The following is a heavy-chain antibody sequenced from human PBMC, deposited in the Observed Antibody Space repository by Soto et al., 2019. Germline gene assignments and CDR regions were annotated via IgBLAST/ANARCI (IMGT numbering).Heavy chain of an antibody. CDR1: GFTLSPYW. CDR2: INGDATVT. J-gene: IGHJ4*02. Sequence: EVQLVESGGGLVPLGGTLRLSCAVSGFTLSPYWMHWVRQAPGKGLVWVSRINGDATVTTYADSVKGRFTISRDNAKNTLYLQMNSLRAEDTAVYYCTRAGVTHGFDYWGQGILVTASS. D-gene: IGHD2-8*01. V-gene: IGHV3-74*03. CDR3: TRAGVTHGFDY.